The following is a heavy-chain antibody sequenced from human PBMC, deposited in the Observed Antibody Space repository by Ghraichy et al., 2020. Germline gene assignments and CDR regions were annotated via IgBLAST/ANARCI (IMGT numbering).Heavy chain of an antibody. CDR2: IIPILGIA. J-gene: IGHJ5*02. D-gene: IGHD6-13*01. CDR1: GGTFSSYT. Sequence: SVKVSCKASGGTFSSYTISWVRQAPGQGLEWMGRIIPILGIANYAQKFQGRVTITADKSTSTAYMELSSLRSEDTAVYYCARGRIAAADINWFDPWGQGTLVTVSS. V-gene: IGHV1-69*02. CDR3: ARGRIAAADINWFDP.